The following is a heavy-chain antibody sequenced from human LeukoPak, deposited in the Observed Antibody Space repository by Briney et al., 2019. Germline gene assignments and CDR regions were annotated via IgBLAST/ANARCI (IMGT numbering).Heavy chain of an antibody. CDR3: ARGFGGQLWLGRLWFDP. V-gene: IGHV4-34*01. Sequence: GSLRLSCAASGFTFSSYAKSWLRQPPGKGLEWIGEINHSGSTNYNPSLKSRVTISVDTSKNQCSLKLSSVTAADTAVYYCARGFGGQLWLGRLWFDPWGQGTLVTVSS. D-gene: IGHD5-18*01. J-gene: IGHJ5*02. CDR2: INHSGST. CDR1: GFTFSSYA.